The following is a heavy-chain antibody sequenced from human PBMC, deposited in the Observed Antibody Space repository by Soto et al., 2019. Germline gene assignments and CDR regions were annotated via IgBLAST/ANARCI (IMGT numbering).Heavy chain of an antibody. CDR3: ARDLNGGSERMFYGMDV. CDR1: GGTFSSYA. Sequence: VKVSCKASGGTFSSYAISWVRQAPGQGLEWMGGIIPIFGTANYAQKFQGIVTITADESTSTAYMELSSLRSEDTAVCYCARDLNGGSERMFYGMDVWGQGTTVTVSS. V-gene: IGHV1-69*13. D-gene: IGHD7-27*01. J-gene: IGHJ6*02. CDR2: IIPIFGTA.